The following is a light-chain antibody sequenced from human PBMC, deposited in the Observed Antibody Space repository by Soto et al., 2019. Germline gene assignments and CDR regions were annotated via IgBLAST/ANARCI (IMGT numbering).Light chain of an antibody. Sequence: IVLTQSPGTLSLSPGERATLSCRASVIVSKNYLAWYQRKPGQTVRLLIYGASNMATGIPDRFSGSVSGTDFTLTIDRLDPADSAVYYCQQYGGSPFISFGQGTRLEIK. J-gene: IGKJ5*01. CDR1: VIVSKNY. V-gene: IGKV3-20*01. CDR2: GAS. CDR3: QQYGGSPFIS.